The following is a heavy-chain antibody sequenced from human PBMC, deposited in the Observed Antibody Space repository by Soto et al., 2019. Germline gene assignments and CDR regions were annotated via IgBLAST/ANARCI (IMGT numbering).Heavy chain of an antibody. Sequence: ASVKVSCKASGYTFTSYGISWMRQAPGQGPESMGWSSASHAHTNYAQKLQGRVTMTTDTSTSTADMELRSLRPDDTAVYYCARDIVSSRWYPPYNWVDPWVQGTLATVS. CDR3: ARDIVSSRWYPPYNWVDP. CDR2: SSASHAHT. J-gene: IGHJ5*02. CDR1: GYTFTSYG. V-gene: IGHV1-18*04. D-gene: IGHD6-19*01.